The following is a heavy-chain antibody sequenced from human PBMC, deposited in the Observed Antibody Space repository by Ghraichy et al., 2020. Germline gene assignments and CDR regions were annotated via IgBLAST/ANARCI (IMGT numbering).Heavy chain of an antibody. D-gene: IGHD3-10*01. CDR3: ATTLRARFGFLSNRADY. J-gene: IGHJ4*02. CDR2: IYYSGST. CDR1: GGSISSGGYY. Sequence: SETLSLTCTVSGGSISSGGYYWSWIRQHPGKGLEWIGYIYYSGSTYYNPSLKSRVTISVDTSKNQFSLKLSSVTAADPAVYYCATTLRARFGFLSNRADYSGQGTLVTVSS. V-gene: IGHV4-31*03.